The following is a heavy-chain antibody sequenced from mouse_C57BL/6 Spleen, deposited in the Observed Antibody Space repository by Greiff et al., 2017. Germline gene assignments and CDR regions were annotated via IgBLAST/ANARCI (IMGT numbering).Heavy chain of an antibody. V-gene: IGHV5-6*01. CDR1: GFTFSSYG. Sequence: EVMLVESGGDLVKPGGSLKLSCAASGFTFSSYGMSWVRQTPDKRLEWVATISSGGSYTYYPDSVKGRFTISRDNAKNTLYLQMSSLKSEDTAMYYCARDSSDYAMDYWGQGTSVTVSS. CDR2: ISSGGSYT. CDR3: ARDSSDYAMDY. J-gene: IGHJ4*01. D-gene: IGHD3-2*01.